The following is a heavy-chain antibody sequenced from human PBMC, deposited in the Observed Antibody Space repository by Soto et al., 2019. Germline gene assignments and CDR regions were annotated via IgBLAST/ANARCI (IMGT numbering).Heavy chain of an antibody. J-gene: IGHJ6*02. D-gene: IGHD5-12*01. V-gene: IGHV4-59*01. CDR1: GGSIRGYY. CDR2: ISYSGST. CDR3: AREGGVATPIGMDV. Sequence: TSETLSLTCAVSGGSIRGYYGSWIRQPPGKGLEWIGYISYSGSTNYNPSLENRVTISVDTSKNQFSLKLSFVTAADTAVYYCAREGGVATPIGMDVWGQGTTVTVSS.